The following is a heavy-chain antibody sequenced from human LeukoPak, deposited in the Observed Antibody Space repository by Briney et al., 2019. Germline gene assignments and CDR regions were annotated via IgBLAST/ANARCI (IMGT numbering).Heavy chain of an antibody. D-gene: IGHD1-1*01. CDR2: LYSGGNT. Sequence: PGGSLRLSCAVSGFTVSINYMSWVRQAPGKGLEWVSHLYSGGNTYYADSVKGRFMISTDNSKNTLYLQMNSLRVEDTAVYYCARDPGGWNDVEWFDPWGQGTLVTVSS. CDR1: GFTVSINY. V-gene: IGHV3-66*01. CDR3: ARDPGGWNDVEWFDP. J-gene: IGHJ5*02.